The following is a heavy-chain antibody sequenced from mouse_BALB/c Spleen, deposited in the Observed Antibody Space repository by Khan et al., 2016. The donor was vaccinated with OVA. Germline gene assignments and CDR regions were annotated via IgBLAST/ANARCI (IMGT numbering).Heavy chain of an antibody. V-gene: IGHV9-1*02. Sequence: QIQLVQSGPELKKPGETVKISCKASRYTFTDYGMNWVKQAPGKGLKWMGWISTYTGQPTYADDFKGRFAFSLETSATTVFLQINNLKNEDMDTSYCARSRGNYLLDHWGQGSTLTVSS. D-gene: IGHD2-1*01. CDR2: ISTYTGQP. CDR1: RYTFTDYG. CDR3: ARSRGNYLLDH. J-gene: IGHJ2*01.